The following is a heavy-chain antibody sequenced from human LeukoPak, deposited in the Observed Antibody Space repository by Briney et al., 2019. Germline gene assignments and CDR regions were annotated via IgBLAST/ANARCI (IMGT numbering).Heavy chain of an antibody. V-gene: IGHV4-59*01. D-gene: IGHD3-22*01. J-gene: IGHJ4*02. CDR3: ARADISGYEHFDD. Sequence: PSETLSLTCSVSGGSMGSNYWSWIRQPPGKGLEWIGNIYYSGSTNYNPSLKSRVTISIDTSTEQFSLKLTSVTAPDTAVYFCARADISGYEHFDDWGPGTLVTVSS. CDR2: IYYSGST. CDR1: GGSMGSNY.